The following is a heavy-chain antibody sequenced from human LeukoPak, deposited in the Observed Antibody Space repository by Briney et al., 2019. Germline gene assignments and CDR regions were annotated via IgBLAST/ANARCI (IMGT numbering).Heavy chain of an antibody. CDR2: IYYSGST. CDR1: GGSISSGGYY. V-gene: IGHV4-31*03. CDR3: ARGRGTVEDIVVVVADHFDY. D-gene: IGHD2-15*01. J-gene: IGHJ4*02. Sequence: PSQTLSFTCTVSGGSISSGGYYWSWIRQHPGKGLEWIGYIYYSGSTYYNPSLNSRVTISVDTSKNQFSLKLSSVTAADTAVYYCARGRGTVEDIVVVVADHFDYWAREPWSPSPQ.